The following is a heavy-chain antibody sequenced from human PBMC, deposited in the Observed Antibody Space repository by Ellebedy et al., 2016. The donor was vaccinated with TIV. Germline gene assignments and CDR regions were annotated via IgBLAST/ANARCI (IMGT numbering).Heavy chain of an antibody. Sequence: MPSETLSLTCIVSGASISSGDYYWSWIRQPPGKGLEWIGYIYYSGSTYYNPSLKSRVTISVDTSKNQFSLKLSSVTAADTAVYYCARLEVLYGMDVWGQGTTVTVSS. J-gene: IGHJ6*02. CDR1: GASISSGDYY. CDR2: IYYSGST. V-gene: IGHV4-30-4*01. CDR3: ARLEVLYGMDV. D-gene: IGHD4/OR15-4a*01.